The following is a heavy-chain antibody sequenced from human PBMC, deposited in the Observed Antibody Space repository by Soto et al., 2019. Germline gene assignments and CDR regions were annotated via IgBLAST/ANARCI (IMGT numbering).Heavy chain of an antibody. CDR1: GFTFSNYA. J-gene: IGHJ4*02. CDR2: ISGGGGNT. D-gene: IGHD6-6*01. CDR3: AKDRLGRGADY. Sequence: EVQLLESGGGLVQPGGSLRLSCAASGFTFSNYAMSWVRQTPGKGLEWVSTISGGGGNTYYPDSVKGRFTISRDNSKDTVYLQMNSLRAEDTAIYYCAKDRLGRGADYWGQGALVTVTS. V-gene: IGHV3-23*01.